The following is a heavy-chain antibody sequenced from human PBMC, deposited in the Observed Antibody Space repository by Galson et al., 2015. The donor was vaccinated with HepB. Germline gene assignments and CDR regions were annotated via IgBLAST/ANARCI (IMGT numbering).Heavy chain of an antibody. V-gene: IGHV3-15*07. J-gene: IGHJ4*02. D-gene: IGHD1-26*01. CDR2: IKSKTDGGTT. Sequence: SLRLSCAASGFTFSNARMNWVRQAPGKGLEWVGRIKSKTDGGTTDYAAPVKGRFTISRDDSKNTLYLQMNSLKTEDTAVYYCTTDPSGSYYPILFDYWGQGTLVTVSS. CDR3: TTDPSGSYYPILFDY. CDR1: GFTFSNAR.